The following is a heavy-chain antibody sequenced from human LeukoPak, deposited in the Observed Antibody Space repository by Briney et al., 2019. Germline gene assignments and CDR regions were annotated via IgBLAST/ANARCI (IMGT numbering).Heavy chain of an antibody. Sequence: AGGSLRLSCAASGFTFSSYWMSWVRQAPGKGLEWVANIKQDGSEKYYVDSVKGRFTISRDNAKNSLYLQMNSLRAEDTAVYYCARRVGMVITVAFDYWGQGTLVTVFS. CDR3: ARRVGMVITVAFDY. CDR1: GFTFSSYW. V-gene: IGHV3-7*01. CDR2: IKQDGSEK. J-gene: IGHJ4*02. D-gene: IGHD3-3*01.